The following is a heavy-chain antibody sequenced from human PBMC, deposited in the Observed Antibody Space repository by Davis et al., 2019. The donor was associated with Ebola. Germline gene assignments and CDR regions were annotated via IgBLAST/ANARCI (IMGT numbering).Heavy chain of an antibody. V-gene: IGHV2-5*02. Sequence: SGPTLVKPTQTLTLTCTFSGFSLSTSGVGVGWVRQPPGKALEWLALIYWDDDKRYSPSVKSSLTITKDTSKNQVVLTMTNMDPVDTATYYCAHRNEYCSGGSCYYNWFDPWGQGTLVTVSS. CDR1: GFSLSTSGVG. D-gene: IGHD2-15*01. CDR2: IYWDDDK. J-gene: IGHJ5*02. CDR3: AHRNEYCSGGSCYYNWFDP.